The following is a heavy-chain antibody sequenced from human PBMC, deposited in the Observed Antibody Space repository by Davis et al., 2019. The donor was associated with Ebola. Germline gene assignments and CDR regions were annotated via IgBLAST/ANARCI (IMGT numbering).Heavy chain of an antibody. J-gene: IGHJ6*02. CDR2: FYHTGST. Sequence: MPSETLSLTCTVSGGSISSSDYYWGWIRQPPGKGLEWIGNFYHTGSTLYNPSLESRVTISVDTSKNQFSLKLSSVTAADTAVYYCARQAYYGMDVWGQGTTVTVSS. CDR3: ARQAYYGMDV. CDR1: GGSISSSDYY. V-gene: IGHV4-39*01.